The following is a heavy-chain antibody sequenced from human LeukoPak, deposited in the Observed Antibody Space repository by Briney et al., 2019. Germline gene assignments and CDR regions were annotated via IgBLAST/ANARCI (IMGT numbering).Heavy chain of an antibody. V-gene: IGHV3-7*01. CDR1: GFSFITYC. CDR3: ARADSSIATRLSRSSIFNYYYYMDV. J-gene: IGHJ6*03. Sequence: GGSLRLSCAASGFSFITYCMSWVRQAPGKGLEWVANIKQDGSEKYYVDSVKGRITISRDNARNSLFLQMNSLRAEDTAVYYCARADSSIATRLSRSSIFNYYYYMDVWGKGTTVTVSS. D-gene: IGHD6-6*01. CDR2: IKQDGSEK.